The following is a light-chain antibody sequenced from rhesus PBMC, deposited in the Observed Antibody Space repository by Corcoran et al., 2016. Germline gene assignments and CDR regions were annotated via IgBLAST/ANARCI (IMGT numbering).Light chain of an antibody. J-gene: IGKJ3*01. V-gene: IGKV1-69*01. CDR2: RAS. Sequence: DIQMTQSPSSLSASVGDRVTITCRASQGISNWLAWYQPKPGKAPKLLIYRASNLETGVPSRFSGSGSGTDCTLTISSLHPEDIATYYCQQHDNSPFTFGPGTKLDIK. CDR1: QGISNW. CDR3: QQHDNSPFT.